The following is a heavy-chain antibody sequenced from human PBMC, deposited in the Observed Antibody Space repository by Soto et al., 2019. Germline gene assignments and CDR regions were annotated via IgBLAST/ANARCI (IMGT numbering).Heavy chain of an antibody. CDR1: GGSVSSGSYY. Sequence: QVQLQESGPGLVKPSETLSLTCTVSGGSVSSGSYYWSWIRQPPGKALEWIGYIYYSGSTNYNPSLQSPVTISVDTSKHQCSLKLSSVTAADTAVYYCARARGRGGLPPSSRGMDVWGQGTTVTVSS. CDR3: ARARGRGGLPPSSRGMDV. CDR2: IYYSGST. D-gene: IGHD3-10*01. J-gene: IGHJ6*02. V-gene: IGHV4-61*01.